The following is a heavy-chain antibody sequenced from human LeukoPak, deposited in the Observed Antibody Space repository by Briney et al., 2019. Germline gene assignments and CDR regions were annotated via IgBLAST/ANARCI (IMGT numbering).Heavy chain of an antibody. D-gene: IGHD6-13*01. CDR2: ISYDGYNK. CDR1: GFIFSSYG. CDR3: ARSYSSTPQYYYYYYMDV. J-gene: IGHJ6*03. Sequence: GGSLRLSCAASGFIFSSYGMHWVRQTPGKGLEWVAIISYDGYNKNYADSVKGRFTISRDNSENTLYLKMNSLRVEDTAVYYCARSYSSTPQYYYYYYMDVWGKGTTVTVSS. V-gene: IGHV3-30*03.